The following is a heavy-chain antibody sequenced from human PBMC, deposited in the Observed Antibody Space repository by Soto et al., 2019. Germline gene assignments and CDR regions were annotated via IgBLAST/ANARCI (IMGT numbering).Heavy chain of an antibody. CDR1: VFTFSSYA. J-gene: IGHJ4*02. V-gene: IGHV3-23*01. D-gene: IGHD3-3*01. CDR3: AKRGPLEWLFHPAGYYFDY. Sequence: GWSLRLSCAASVFTFSSYAMSWFRQAPVKVLEWVSAISGSGGSTYYADSVKGRFTISRDNSKNTLYLQMNSLRAEDTAVYYCAKRGPLEWLFHPAGYYFDYWGQGTLVTVSS. CDR2: ISGSGGST.